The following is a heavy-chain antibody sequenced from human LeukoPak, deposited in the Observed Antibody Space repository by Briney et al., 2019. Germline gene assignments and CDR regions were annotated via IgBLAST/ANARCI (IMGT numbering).Heavy chain of an antibody. J-gene: IGHJ4*02. CDR1: GATFSSYA. CDR3: ATFREERYGSGYYFDC. CDR2: IIPIFGTA. V-gene: IGHV1-69*06. Sequence: SVKVSCNASGATFSSYAISWVRQAPGQGLEWMGGIIPIFGTANYAQKFQGRVTITADKSTSTAYMELSSLRSEDTAVYYCATFREERYGSGYYFDCWGQGTLVTVSS. D-gene: IGHD3-10*01.